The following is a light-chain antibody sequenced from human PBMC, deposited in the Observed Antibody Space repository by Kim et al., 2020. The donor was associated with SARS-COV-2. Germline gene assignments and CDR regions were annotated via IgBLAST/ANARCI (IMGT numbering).Light chain of an antibody. V-gene: IGLV1-47*01. Sequence: QSVLTQPPSASGTPGQRVTISCSGSSSNIGSNYVYWYQQLPGTAPKLLIYRNNQRPSGVPDRFSGSKSGTSASLAISGLRSEDEADYYCAAWDDGLSGAVFGGGTQLTVL. CDR2: RNN. CDR3: AAWDDGLSGAV. J-gene: IGLJ7*01. CDR1: SSNIGSNY.